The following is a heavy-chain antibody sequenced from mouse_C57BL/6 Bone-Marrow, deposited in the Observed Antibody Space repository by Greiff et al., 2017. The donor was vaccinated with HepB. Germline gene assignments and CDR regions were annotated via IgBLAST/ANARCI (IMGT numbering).Heavy chain of an antibody. CDR1: GFSFNTYA. D-gene: IGHD2-4*01. J-gene: IGHJ3*01. Sequence: EVKLVESGGGLVQPKGSLKLSCAASGFSFNTYAMNWVRQAPGKGLEWVARIRSKSNNYATYYADSVKDRFTISRDDSESMLYLQMNNLKTEDTAMYYCVRHRVYDYDGPLFAYWGQGTLVTVSA. V-gene: IGHV10-1*01. CDR3: VRHRVYDYDGPLFAY. CDR2: IRSKSNNYAT.